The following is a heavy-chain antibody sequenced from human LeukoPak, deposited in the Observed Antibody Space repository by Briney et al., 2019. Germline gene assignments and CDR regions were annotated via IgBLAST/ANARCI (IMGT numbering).Heavy chain of an antibody. CDR3: AKATRAAPDAFDI. Sequence: PGRSLRLSCAASGLTFSSYGMHWVRQAPGKGLEWVAVISYDGSNKYYGDSVEGRFTISKDNSKNTLYLQMNSLRAEDTAVYYCAKATRAAPDAFDIWGQGTMVTVSS. D-gene: IGHD6-6*01. J-gene: IGHJ3*02. CDR1: GLTFSSYG. CDR2: ISYDGSNK. V-gene: IGHV3-30*18.